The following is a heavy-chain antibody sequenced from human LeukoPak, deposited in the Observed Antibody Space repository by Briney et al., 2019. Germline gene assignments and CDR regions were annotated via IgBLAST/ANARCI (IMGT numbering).Heavy chain of an antibody. D-gene: IGHD3-3*01. CDR2: IYYSGST. Sequence: SETLSLTCTVSGGSISSGTYYWSWIRQPPGKGLEWIGYIYYSGSTNYNPSLKSRVTISVDTSKNQFSLKLSSVTAADTAVYYCAREFSWSGFFDYWGQGTLVTVSS. CDR3: AREFSWSGFFDY. CDR1: GGSISSGTYY. J-gene: IGHJ4*02. V-gene: IGHV4-61*01.